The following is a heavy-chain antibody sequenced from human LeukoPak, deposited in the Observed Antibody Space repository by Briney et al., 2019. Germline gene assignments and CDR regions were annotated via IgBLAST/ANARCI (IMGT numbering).Heavy chain of an antibody. J-gene: IGHJ4*02. V-gene: IGHV2-5*01. D-gene: IGHD3-10*01. CDR3: AHRHRGSGSYYHYYFDY. Sequence: SGPTLVNPTQTLTVTCTFSGFSLSTSGVGVGWIHQPPGKALEWLALIYWNDDKRYSPSLKSRLTITKDTSKNQVVLTMTNMDPVDTATYYCAHRHRGSGSYYHYYFDYWGQGTLVTVSS. CDR1: GFSLSTSGVG. CDR2: IYWNDDK.